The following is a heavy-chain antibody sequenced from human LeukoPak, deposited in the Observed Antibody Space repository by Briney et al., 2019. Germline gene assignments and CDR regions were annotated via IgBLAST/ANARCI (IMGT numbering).Heavy chain of an antibody. CDR1: GGSFSGYY. CDR2: INHSGST. J-gene: IGHJ4*02. CDR3: AREGRLKGFDY. Sequence: SETLSLTCAVYGGSFSGYYWSWIRQPPGKGLEWIGEINHSGSTNYNPSLKSRVTISVDTSKNQFSLKLSSVTAADTAVYYCAREGRLKGFDYWGQGTLVTVSS. V-gene: IGHV4-34*01.